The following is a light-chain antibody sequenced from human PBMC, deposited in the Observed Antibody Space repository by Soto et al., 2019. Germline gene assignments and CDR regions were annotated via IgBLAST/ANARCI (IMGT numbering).Light chain of an antibody. CDR1: SSNIGSIYG. CDR2: DNN. J-gene: IGLJ2*01. V-gene: IGLV1-40*01. CDR3: QSYDSSLTVV. Sequence: QSVLTQPPSVSGAPGQRGTISCTGSSSNIGSIYGVHWYQHLPGTAPKLLIYDNNNRPSGVPDRFSGSKSGTSASLAITGLQAEDEADYYCQSYDSSLTVVFGGGTELTVL.